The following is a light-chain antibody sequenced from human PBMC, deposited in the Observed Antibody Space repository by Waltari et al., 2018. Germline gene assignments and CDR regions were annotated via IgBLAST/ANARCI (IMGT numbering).Light chain of an antibody. CDR1: NIGGRS. J-gene: IGLJ1*01. Sequence: SYVLTQPPSVSVAPGETASITCGENNIGGRSVHWYQQKPGQAPVLIVYDDRGRPSGIPERFSGSNSGNTATRTISRVEAGDEADYYCQVWDSASDHYVFGTGTKVTAL. CDR3: QVWDSASDHYV. CDR2: DDR. V-gene: IGLV3-21*02.